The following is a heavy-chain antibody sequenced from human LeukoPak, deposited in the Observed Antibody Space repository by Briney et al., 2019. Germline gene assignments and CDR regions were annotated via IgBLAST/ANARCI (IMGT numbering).Heavy chain of an antibody. CDR1: GCTFSSYA. V-gene: IGHV1-69*06. J-gene: IGHJ4*02. Sequence: ASVKVSCKASGCTFSSYAISWVRQAPGQGLEWMGRIIPIFGTTNYAQKFQGRVTITADKSTSTAYMALSSLRSEDTAVYYCARDPPSGYDFWSGYLDYWGQGTLVTVSS. CDR2: IIPIFGTT. D-gene: IGHD3-3*01. CDR3: ARDPPSGYDFWSGYLDY.